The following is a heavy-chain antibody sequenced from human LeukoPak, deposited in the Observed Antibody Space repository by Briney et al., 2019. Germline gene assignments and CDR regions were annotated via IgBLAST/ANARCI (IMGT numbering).Heavy chain of an antibody. V-gene: IGHV3-30*03. CDR1: RFAPSNSG. J-gene: IGHJ4*02. Sequence: GGSPRLSCAPSRFAPSNSGMHSVREAPGKGLKGVAATSFDGGNGYYADSVKGRFTIFRDNSKNTLYLQMNSLRAEDTAVYYCAPPTTVTAHFDYWGQGTLVTVSS. CDR2: TSFDGGNG. D-gene: IGHD4-17*01. CDR3: APPTTVTAHFDY.